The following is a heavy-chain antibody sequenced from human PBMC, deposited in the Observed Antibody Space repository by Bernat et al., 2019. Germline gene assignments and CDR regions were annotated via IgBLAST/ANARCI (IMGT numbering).Heavy chain of an antibody. V-gene: IGHV3-23*04. CDR3: VRDLGVSRETMVQGILFAY. J-gene: IGHJ4*02. CDR1: GFSFSTYA. D-gene: IGHD3-10*01. CDR2: LSGSGDST. Sequence: VQLVESGGGLVQPGGSLRLSCAASGFSFSTYAMSWVRQAPGKGLEWVSTLSGSGDSTYYADSMKGRFTISRDNSKNTLCLQMNSLRAEDTAVYYCVRDLGVSRETMVQGILFAYWSQGTLVTVSS.